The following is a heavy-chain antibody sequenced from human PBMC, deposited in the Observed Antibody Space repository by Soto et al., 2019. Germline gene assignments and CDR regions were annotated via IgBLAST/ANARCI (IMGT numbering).Heavy chain of an antibody. CDR3: ARDLTSLLSYGMDV. CDR2: ISYDGSNK. CDR1: GFTLSSYA. J-gene: IGHJ6*02. Sequence: GXSLRLSCAASGFTLSSYALHWFRQAPGKGLEWVAVISYDGSNKYYADSVKGRFTISRDNSKNTLYLQMNSLRAEDTAVYYCARDLTSLLSYGMDVWGQGTTVTVSS. V-gene: IGHV3-30-3*01. D-gene: IGHD4-17*01.